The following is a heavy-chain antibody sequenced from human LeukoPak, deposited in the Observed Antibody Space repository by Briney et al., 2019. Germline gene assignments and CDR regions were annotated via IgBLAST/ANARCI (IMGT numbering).Heavy chain of an antibody. CDR2: IYYSGSF. V-gene: IGHV4-39*01. CDR3: ARHAAVTTFVFGY. D-gene: IGHD4-17*01. Sequence: SETLSLTCTVSGGSISSSGYYWGWIRQSPGKGLEWIGSIYYSGSFYYNPSLKSRVTISVDTSKNQFSLKLSSVTAADTAVYYCARHAAVTTFVFGYWGQGTLVTVSS. J-gene: IGHJ4*02. CDR1: GGSISSSGYY.